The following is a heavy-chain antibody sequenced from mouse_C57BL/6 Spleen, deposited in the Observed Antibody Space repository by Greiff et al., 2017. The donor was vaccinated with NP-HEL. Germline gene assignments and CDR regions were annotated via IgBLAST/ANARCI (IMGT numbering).Heavy chain of an antibody. V-gene: IGHV3-6*01. Sequence: ESGPGLVKPSQSLSLTCSVTGYSITSGYYWNWIRQFPGNKLEWMGYISYDGSNNYNPSLKNRISITRDTSKNQFFLKLNSVTTEDTATYYCARERVWVDYWGQGTTLTVSS. CDR1: GYSITSGYY. J-gene: IGHJ2*01. CDR2: ISYDGSN. D-gene: IGHD2-10*02. CDR3: ARERVWVDY.